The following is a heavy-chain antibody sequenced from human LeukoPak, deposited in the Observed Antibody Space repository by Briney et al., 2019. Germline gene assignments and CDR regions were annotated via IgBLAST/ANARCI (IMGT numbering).Heavy chain of an antibody. V-gene: IGHV3-23*01. J-gene: IGHJ4*02. Sequence: GGSLRLSCAASGFTFSSYAMSWVRQAPGRGLEWVSAISGSGGSTYYADSVKGRFTISRDNTKNTLYLQMNSQRAEDTAVYYCAKDRATMIVETFDYWGQGTLVTVSS. CDR3: AKDRATMIVETFDY. CDR2: ISGSGGST. CDR1: GFTFSSYA. D-gene: IGHD3-22*01.